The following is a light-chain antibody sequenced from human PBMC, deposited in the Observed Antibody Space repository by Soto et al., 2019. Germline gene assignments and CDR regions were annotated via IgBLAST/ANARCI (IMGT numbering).Light chain of an antibody. CDR2: KAS. V-gene: IGKV1-5*03. CDR1: QSISSW. J-gene: IGKJ1*01. Sequence: HMSLSPSTLSASVGDTVTITSRASQSISSWVAWYQQKPGEAPKLLIYKASSVESGVPSRFGGSGSGTEFTLTISSLPPDDFATYYCQQDNRYSTFGQGTKVDI. CDR3: QQDNRYST.